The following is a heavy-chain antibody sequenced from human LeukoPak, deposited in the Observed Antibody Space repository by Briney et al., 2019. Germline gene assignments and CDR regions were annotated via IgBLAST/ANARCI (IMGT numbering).Heavy chain of an antibody. J-gene: IGHJ3*02. Sequence: SETLSLTCTVSGGSISSHYWSWIRQPPGKGLEWIGYIYYSGSTNYNPSLKSRVTISVDTSKNQFSLNLSSVTAADTAVYYCARDRGGYSLGAFDIWGQGTMVTVSS. D-gene: IGHD3-22*01. CDR3: ARDRGGYSLGAFDI. CDR1: GGSISSHY. V-gene: IGHV4-59*11. CDR2: IYYSGST.